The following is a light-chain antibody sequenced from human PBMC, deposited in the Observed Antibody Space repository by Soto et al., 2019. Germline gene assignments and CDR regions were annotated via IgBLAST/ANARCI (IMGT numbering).Light chain of an antibody. CDR1: QSVSSSY. V-gene: IGKV3-20*01. CDR3: QQSFSIPWT. J-gene: IGKJ1*01. Sequence: EIVLTHSPGTLSLSPGERATLSCRASQSVSSSYLAWYQQKPGQAPRLLIYGASSRATGIPDRFSVSGSGTDFTLTITRLQPEDFATYYCQQSFSIPWTFGQGTKVDIK. CDR2: GAS.